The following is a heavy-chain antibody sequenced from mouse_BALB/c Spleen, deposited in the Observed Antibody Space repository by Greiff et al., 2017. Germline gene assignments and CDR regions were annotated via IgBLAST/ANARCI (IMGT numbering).Heavy chain of an antibody. J-gene: IGHJ4*01. D-gene: IGHD1-1*01. CDR1: GFNFSSYG. V-gene: IGHV5-6*01. CDR3: ARQSIYADYYAMDY. CDR2: IGSGGSYT. Sequence: EVQGVESGGDLVKPGGSLKLSCAASGFNFSSYGMSWVRQTPDKRLEWVATIGSGGSYTYYPDSVKGRFTISRDNAKNTLYLQMSSLKSEDTAMYYCARQSIYADYYAMDYWGQGTSVTVSS.